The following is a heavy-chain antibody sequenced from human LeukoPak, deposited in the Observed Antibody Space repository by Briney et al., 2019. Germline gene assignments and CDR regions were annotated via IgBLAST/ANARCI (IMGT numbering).Heavy chain of an antibody. V-gene: IGHV4-34*01. CDR2: INHSGST. Sequence: SETLSLTCAVYGGSFSGYYWSWIRQPPGKGLEWIGEINHSGSTNYNPSLKSRVTISVDTSKNRFSLKLSSVTAADTAVYYCARHVRRPPGVYMDVWGKGTTVTVSS. CDR1: GGSFSGYY. J-gene: IGHJ6*03. CDR3: ARHVRRPPGVYMDV.